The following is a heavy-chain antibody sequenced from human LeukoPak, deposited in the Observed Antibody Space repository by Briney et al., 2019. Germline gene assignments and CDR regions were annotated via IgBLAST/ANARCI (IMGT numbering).Heavy chain of an antibody. J-gene: IGHJ6*04. CDR2: ISPTTNYI. V-gene: IGHV3-21*01. CDR1: GFTFSAYS. CDR3: AELGITMIGGV. D-gene: IGHD3-10*02. Sequence: GGSLRLSCAASGFTFSAYSMNWVRQAPEKGLEWVSSISPTTNYIRSADSVKGRFTISRDNAKNSLYLQMNSLRAEDTAVYYCAELGITMIGGVWGKGTTVTVSS.